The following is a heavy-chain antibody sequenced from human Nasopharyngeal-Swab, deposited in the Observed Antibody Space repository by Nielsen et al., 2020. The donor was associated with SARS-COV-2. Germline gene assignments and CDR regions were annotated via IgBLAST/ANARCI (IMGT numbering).Heavy chain of an antibody. CDR3: ARHWEVVVAANSAWFDP. J-gene: IGHJ5*02. CDR1: GGSISSSSYY. V-gene: IGHV4-39*01. D-gene: IGHD2-15*01. Sequence: SETLSLTCTVSGGSISSSSYYWGWIRQPPGKGLEWIGSIYYSGSTYYNPSLKSRVTMSVDTSKNQFSLKLSSVTAADTAVYYCARHWEVVVAANSAWFDPWGQGTLVTVSS. CDR2: IYYSGST.